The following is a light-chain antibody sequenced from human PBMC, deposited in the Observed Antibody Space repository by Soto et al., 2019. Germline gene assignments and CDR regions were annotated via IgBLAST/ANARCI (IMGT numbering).Light chain of an antibody. J-gene: IGKJ1*01. Sequence: EIVMTQSPATLSVSPGERATLSCRASQSVSRSLAWYQQKPGQAPRLLIYGASTRATGIPARFSGSGSGTEFTLTISSLQSEDFAVYYCHQYHLWPWTFGQGTKVDIK. CDR1: QSVSRS. CDR2: GAS. CDR3: HQYHLWPWT. V-gene: IGKV3D-15*01.